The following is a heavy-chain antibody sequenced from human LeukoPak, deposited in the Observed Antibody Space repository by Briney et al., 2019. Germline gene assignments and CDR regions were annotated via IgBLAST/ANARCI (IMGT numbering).Heavy chain of an antibody. CDR1: GYTLTSYY. J-gene: IGHJ5*02. Sequence: ASVKVSCKASGYTLTSYYMHWVRQAPGQGLEWMGIINPSGGSTSYAQKFQGRVTMTRDTSTSTVYMELSSLRSEDTAVYYCAGDLRTKFGELSPFDPWGQGTLVTVSS. D-gene: IGHD3-10*01. V-gene: IGHV1-46*01. CDR3: AGDLRTKFGELSPFDP. CDR2: INPSGGST.